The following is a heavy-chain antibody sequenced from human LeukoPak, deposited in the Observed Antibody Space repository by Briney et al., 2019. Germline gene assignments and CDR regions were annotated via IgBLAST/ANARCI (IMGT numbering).Heavy chain of an antibody. V-gene: IGHV4-34*01. CDR1: GGSFSGYY. D-gene: IGHD2-2*01. CDR2: INHSGST. J-gene: IGHJ4*02. CDR3: ASQTDIVVVPAAINDY. Sequence: SETLSLTCAVYGGSFSGYYWSWIRQPPGKGLEWIGEINHSGSTNYNPSLKSRVTISVDTSKNQFSLKLSSVTAADTAVYYCASQTDIVVVPAAINDYWGQGTLVTVSS.